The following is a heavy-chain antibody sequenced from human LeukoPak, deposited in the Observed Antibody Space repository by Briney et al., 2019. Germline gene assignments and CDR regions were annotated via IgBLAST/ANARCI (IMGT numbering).Heavy chain of an antibody. CDR2: IYSGDST. CDR3: VKGRITMVRGVFDY. V-gene: IGHV3-53*05. J-gene: IGHJ4*02. CDR1: GFTVSYND. D-gene: IGHD3-10*01. Sequence: GGSLRLSCEASGFTVSYNDMSWVRQAPGKGLEWVSVIYSGDSTDYADSVKGRFTISRDNSKNTLYLQMSSLRAEDTAVYYCVKGRITMVRGVFDYWGQGTLVTVSS.